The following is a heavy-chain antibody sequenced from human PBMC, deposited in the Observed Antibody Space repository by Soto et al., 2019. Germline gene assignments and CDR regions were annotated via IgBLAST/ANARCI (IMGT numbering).Heavy chain of an antibody. CDR1: GGSFSGYY. D-gene: IGHD2-2*02. Sequence: QVQLQQWGAGLLKPSETLSLTCAVYGGSFSGYYWSWIRQPPGKGLEWIGEINHSGSTNYNPSLKSRVTISVDTSKNQFSLKLSPVTAADTAVYYCARKGYCSSTSCYILQNYYYYGMDVWGQGTTVTVSS. CDR3: ARKGYCSSTSCYILQNYYYYGMDV. J-gene: IGHJ6*02. V-gene: IGHV4-34*01. CDR2: INHSGST.